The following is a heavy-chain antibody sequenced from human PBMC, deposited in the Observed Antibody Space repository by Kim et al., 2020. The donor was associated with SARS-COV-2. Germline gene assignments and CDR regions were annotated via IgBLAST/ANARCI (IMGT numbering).Heavy chain of an antibody. J-gene: IGHJ6*02. CDR3: AKLEEYLYYYYGMDV. Sequence: GGSLRLSCAASGFTFSSYGMHWVRQAPGKGLEWVAVISYDGSNKYYADSVKGRFTISRDNSKNTLYLQMNSLRAEDTAVYYCAKLEEYLYYYYGMDVWGQGTTVTVSS. D-gene: IGHD3-3*01. V-gene: IGHV3-30*18. CDR1: GFTFSSYG. CDR2: ISYDGSNK.